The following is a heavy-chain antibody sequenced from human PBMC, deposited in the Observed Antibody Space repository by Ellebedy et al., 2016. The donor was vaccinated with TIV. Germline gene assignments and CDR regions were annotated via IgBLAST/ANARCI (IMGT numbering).Heavy chain of an antibody. CDR2: FDPEDGET. D-gene: IGHD6-19*01. V-gene: IGHV1-24*01. Sequence: ASVKVSXKVSGYTLTELSMHWVRQAPGKGLEWMGGFDPEDGETIYAQKFQGRVTMTEDTSTDTAYMELSSLRSEDTAVYYCATDEISGWTLDYWGQGTLVTVSS. CDR3: ATDEISGWTLDY. J-gene: IGHJ4*02. CDR1: GYTLTELS.